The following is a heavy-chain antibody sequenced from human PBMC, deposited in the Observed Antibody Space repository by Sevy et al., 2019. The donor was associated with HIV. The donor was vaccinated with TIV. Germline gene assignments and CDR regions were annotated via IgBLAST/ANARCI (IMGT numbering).Heavy chain of an antibody. CDR2: ISWNSGSI. CDR3: ARDIGAGSKSKTSSPPFFFYYFDS. Sequence: GGSLRLSCAASGFSLDDYAMHWVRQSSGKGLEWVAGISWNSGSIGYADSVKGRFTISIDNARNTLYLQMNSMRSEDTALYYCARDIGAGSKSKTSSPPFFFYYFDSWGQGTLVTVSS. CDR1: GFSLDDYA. J-gene: IGHJ4*02. V-gene: IGHV3-9*01. D-gene: IGHD1-26*01.